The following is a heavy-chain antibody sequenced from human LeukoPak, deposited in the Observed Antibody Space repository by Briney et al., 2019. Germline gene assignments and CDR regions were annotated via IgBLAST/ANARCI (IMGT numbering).Heavy chain of an antibody. Sequence: GGSLRLSCAASVFTFSSYAMHWVRQAPGKGLEWVAVISYDGSNKYYADSVKGRFTISRDNSKNTLYLQMNSLRAEDTAVYYCARDHSSSSSYYFDYWGQGTLVTVSS. V-gene: IGHV3-30-3*01. CDR2: ISYDGSNK. CDR3: ARDHSSSSSYYFDY. CDR1: VFTFSSYA. J-gene: IGHJ4*02. D-gene: IGHD6-6*01.